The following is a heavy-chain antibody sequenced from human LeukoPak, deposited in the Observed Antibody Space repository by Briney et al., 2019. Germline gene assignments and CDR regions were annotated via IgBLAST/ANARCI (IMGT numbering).Heavy chain of an antibody. V-gene: IGHV1-8*03. CDR3: ARARRNYDFWSGILGY. D-gene: IGHD3-3*01. CDR2: MNPNSGNT. J-gene: IGHJ4*02. CDR1: GYTFTSYD. Sequence: ASVKVSCKASGYTFTSYDINWVRQATGQGLKWMGWMNPNSGNTCYAQKFHGRVTITRNTSISTAYMELGSLRSEDTAVYYCARARRNYDFWSGILGYWGQGTLVTVSS.